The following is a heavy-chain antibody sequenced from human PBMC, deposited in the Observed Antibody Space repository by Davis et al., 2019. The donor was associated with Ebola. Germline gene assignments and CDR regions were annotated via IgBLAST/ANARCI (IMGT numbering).Heavy chain of an antibody. CDR2: INHAGST. V-gene: IGHV4-34*01. CDR1: GGSFSAYY. CDR3: ARVWGVAARWANWFDP. J-gene: IGHJ5*02. Sequence: SETLSLTCAVFGGSFSAYYWSWIRQPPGKGLEWIGEINHAGSTQYNPSLRSRVTISVDTSKNQFSLNVRSVTAADTAVYYCARVWGVAARWANWFDPWGQGTLVTVSS. D-gene: IGHD6-25*01.